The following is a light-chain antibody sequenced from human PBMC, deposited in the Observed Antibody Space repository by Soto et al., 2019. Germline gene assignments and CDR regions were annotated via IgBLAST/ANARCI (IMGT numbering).Light chain of an antibody. CDR1: QGISSY. CDR3: QKYSSVIT. V-gene: IGKV1-27*01. Sequence: DIQMTQSPSSLSASVGDRVTITCRARQGISSYLAWYQQKLGKVPKLLISAASTVQSGVPSRFSGSGSGTDFTLTISSLQPEDVSTYYCQKYSSVITFGQGTRLEIK. J-gene: IGKJ5*01. CDR2: AAS.